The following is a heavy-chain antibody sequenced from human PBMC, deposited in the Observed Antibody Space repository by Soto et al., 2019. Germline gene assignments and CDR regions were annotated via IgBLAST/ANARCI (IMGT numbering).Heavy chain of an antibody. CDR2: ISWNSGSI. CDR3: ATGRWLHSDAEYFQH. V-gene: IGHV3-9*01. D-gene: IGHD1-26*01. J-gene: IGHJ1*01. Sequence: GGSLRLSCAASGFTFDDYAMHWVRQAPGKGLEWVSGISWNSGSIGYADSVKGRFTISRDNAKNSLYLQMNSLRAEDTALYYCATGRWLHSDAEYFQHGVQGT. CDR1: GFTFDDYA.